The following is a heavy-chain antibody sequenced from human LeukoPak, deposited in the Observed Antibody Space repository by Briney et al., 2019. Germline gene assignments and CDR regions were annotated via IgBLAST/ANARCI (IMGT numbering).Heavy chain of an antibody. CDR3: ARHGGSFFDY. Sequence: SETLSRTCAVSGGSISSGNWWRWVRQPPGKGLEWIGEIYHSGSTNYNPSLKSRVTISVDKSKNQLSLKLSSVTAADTAVYYCARHGGSFFDYWGQGTLVTVSS. D-gene: IGHD1-26*01. CDR1: GGSISSGNW. J-gene: IGHJ4*02. V-gene: IGHV4-4*02. CDR2: IYHSGST.